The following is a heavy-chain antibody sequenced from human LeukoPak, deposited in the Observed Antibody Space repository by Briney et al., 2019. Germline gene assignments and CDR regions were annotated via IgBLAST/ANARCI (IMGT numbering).Heavy chain of an antibody. Sequence: ASVKVSCKASGYTFTSYGISWVRQAPGRGLEWMGWISAYNGDTKYPQKFQGRVTMTTDTSTSTAYMELRSLRSDDTAVYYCARDLKIAVAGTDLGVDYWGQGTLVTVSS. CDR3: ARDLKIAVAGTDLGVDY. CDR1: GYTFTSYG. D-gene: IGHD6-19*01. CDR2: ISAYNGDT. J-gene: IGHJ4*02. V-gene: IGHV1-18*01.